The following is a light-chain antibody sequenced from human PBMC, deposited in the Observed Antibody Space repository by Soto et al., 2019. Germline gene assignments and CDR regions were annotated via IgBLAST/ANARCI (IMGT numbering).Light chain of an antibody. V-gene: IGLV2-14*01. Sequence: QSVLTQPASVSGSPGQSITISCTGTSSDVGGYNYVSWYQQHPGKAPKLMIYEVSYRPSGVSNRFSGSKSGHTASLTISGLQAEDEADYYCSSYTSSSTLVFGGGTKLTVL. CDR3: SSYTSSSTLV. CDR2: EVS. CDR1: SSDVGGYNY. J-gene: IGLJ3*02.